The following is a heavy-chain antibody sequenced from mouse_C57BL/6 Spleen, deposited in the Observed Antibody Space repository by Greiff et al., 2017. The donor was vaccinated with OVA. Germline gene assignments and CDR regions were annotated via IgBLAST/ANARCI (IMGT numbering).Heavy chain of an antibody. CDR1: GFTFSSYG. D-gene: IGHD1-1*01. Sequence: EVQLVESGGDLVKPGGSLKLSCAASGFTFSSYGMSWVRQTPDKRLEWVATISSGGSYTYYPDSVKGRFTIYRDNAKNTLYLQMSSLKSEDTAMYYCARQPDYGSRGGYFDYWGQGTTLTVSS. V-gene: IGHV5-6*01. J-gene: IGHJ2*01. CDR2: ISSGGSYT. CDR3: ARQPDYGSRGGYFDY.